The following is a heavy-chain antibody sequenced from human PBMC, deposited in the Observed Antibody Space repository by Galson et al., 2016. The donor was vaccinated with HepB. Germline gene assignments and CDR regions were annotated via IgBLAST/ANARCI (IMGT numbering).Heavy chain of an antibody. CDR1: GFTFDDSA. CDR3: AKDVDSKPNYGVDV. Sequence: SLRLSCAASGFTFDDSAMHWVRQAPGKGLEWVSGISWNSGSRAYVDSVKGRFTISRDNAKNSLYLQMNSLRAEDTALYYCAKDVDSKPNYGVDVWGQGTTVTVSS. D-gene: IGHD5-12*01. V-gene: IGHV3-9*01. CDR2: ISWNSGSR. J-gene: IGHJ6*02.